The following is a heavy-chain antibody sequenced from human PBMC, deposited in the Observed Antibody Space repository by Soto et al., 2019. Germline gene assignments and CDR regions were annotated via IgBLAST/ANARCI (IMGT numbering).Heavy chain of an antibody. Sequence: EVQLVESGGGLVQPGGSLRLSCAASGFTFNTYAMHWVRQAPGKGLEFVSAISPNGASTYYVNTVKGRFTISRDNSKNTLYLQMGSLTTDDVAVYYCARDRCPNSVCYAPSDYWGQGTLVTVSS. CDR2: ISPNGAST. V-gene: IGHV3-64*01. D-gene: IGHD2-8*01. J-gene: IGHJ4*02. CDR3: ARDRCPNSVCYAPSDY. CDR1: GFTFNTYA.